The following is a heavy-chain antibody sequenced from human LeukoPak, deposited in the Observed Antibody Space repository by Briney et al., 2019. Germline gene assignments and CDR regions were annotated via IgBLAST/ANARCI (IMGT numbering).Heavy chain of an antibody. CDR1: GVSFSGYY. CDR3: ARGTTRLNDAFDI. V-gene: IGHV4-34*01. Sequence: PSETLSLTCAVYGVSFSGYYWSWIRQPPGKGLEWIGEINHSGSTNYNPSLKSRVTISVDTSKNQFSLKLSSVTAADTAVYYCARGTTRLNDAFDIWGQGTMVTVSS. J-gene: IGHJ3*02. D-gene: IGHD1-1*01. CDR2: INHSGST.